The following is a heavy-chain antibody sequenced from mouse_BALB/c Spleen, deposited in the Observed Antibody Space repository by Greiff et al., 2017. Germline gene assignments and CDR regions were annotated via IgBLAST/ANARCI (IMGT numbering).Heavy chain of an antibody. CDR3: ARGNYASLFAY. V-gene: IGHV5-4*02. D-gene: IGHD2-1*01. CDR2: ISDGGSYT. CDR1: GFTFSDYY. Sequence: EVQGVESGGGLVKPGGSLKLSCAASGFTFSDYYMYWVRQTPEKRLEWVATISDGGSYTYYPDSVKGRFTISRDNAKNNLYLQMSSLKSEDTAMYYWARGNYASLFAYWGQGTLVTVPA. J-gene: IGHJ3*01.